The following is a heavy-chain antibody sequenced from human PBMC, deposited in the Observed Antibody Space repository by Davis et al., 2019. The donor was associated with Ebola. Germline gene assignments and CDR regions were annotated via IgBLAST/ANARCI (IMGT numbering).Heavy chain of an antibody. J-gene: IGHJ6*02. V-gene: IGHV1-69*13. Sequence: SVKVSCKASGGTFSSYAISWVRQAPGQGLEWMGGIIPIFGTANYAQKFQGRVTITADESTSTAYMELSSLRSEDTAVYYCARHYDFWSGYPMGYYYYGMDVWGQGTTVTVSS. CDR1: GGTFSSYA. D-gene: IGHD3-3*01. CDR2: IIPIFGTA. CDR3: ARHYDFWSGYPMGYYYYGMDV.